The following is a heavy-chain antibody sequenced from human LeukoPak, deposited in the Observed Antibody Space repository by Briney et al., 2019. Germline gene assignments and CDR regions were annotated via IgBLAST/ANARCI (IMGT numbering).Heavy chain of an antibody. D-gene: IGHD5-18*01. Sequence: ASVKVSCKASGYPFSNYDINWVRQAPGQGLEWMGWMNPKSGNTGYGQKFQGRVTMTRVTSITTAYMELRSLRSDDTAVYYCAREDTAMVTSFDYWGQGTLVTVSS. V-gene: IGHV1-8*01. CDR2: MNPKSGNT. CDR3: AREDTAMVTSFDY. CDR1: GYPFSNYD. J-gene: IGHJ4*02.